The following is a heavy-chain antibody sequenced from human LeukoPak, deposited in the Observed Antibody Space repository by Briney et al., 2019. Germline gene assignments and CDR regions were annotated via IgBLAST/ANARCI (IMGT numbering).Heavy chain of an antibody. CDR3: ARIKEVIPIFGSKRGSWYFDL. CDR2: ISYDGSNK. J-gene: IGHJ2*01. CDR1: GFTFSTYT. V-gene: IGHV3-30*04. D-gene: IGHD3-3*01. Sequence: PGRSLTLSCAASGFTFSTYTIHWVRQAPGKGLEWVAVISYDGSNKYYADSVKGRFTISRDNSKNTLYLQMNSLRAEDTAVYYCARIKEVIPIFGSKRGSWYFDLWGRGTLVTVSS.